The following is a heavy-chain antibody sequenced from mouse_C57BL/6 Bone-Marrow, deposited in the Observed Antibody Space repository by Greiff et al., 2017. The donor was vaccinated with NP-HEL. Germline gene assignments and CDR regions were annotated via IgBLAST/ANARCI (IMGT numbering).Heavy chain of an antibody. CDR2: IWRGGST. V-gene: IGHV2-5*01. CDR1: GFSLTSYG. D-gene: IGHD3-1*01. Sequence: VQRVESGPGLVQPSQSLSITCTVSGFSLTSYGVHWVRQSPGKGLEWLGVIWRGGSTDYNAAFMSRLSITKDNSKSQVFFKMSSLQADDTAIYYCAKKTPSWSAMDYWGQGTSVTVSS. CDR3: AKKTPSWSAMDY. J-gene: IGHJ4*01.